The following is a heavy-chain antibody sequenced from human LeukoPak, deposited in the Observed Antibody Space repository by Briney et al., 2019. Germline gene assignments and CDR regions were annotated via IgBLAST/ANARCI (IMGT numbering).Heavy chain of an antibody. CDR3: AKDHNYGPPCYMDV. V-gene: IGHV3-30*02. J-gene: IGHJ6*03. Sequence: PGGSLRLSCAASGFTFSSYGMHWVRQAPGKGLEWVAFIRYDGSNKYYADSVMGRFTISRDNSKNTLYLQMNSLRAEDTAVYYCAKDHNYGPPCYMDVWGKGTTVTISS. D-gene: IGHD5-18*01. CDR1: GFTFSSYG. CDR2: IRYDGSNK.